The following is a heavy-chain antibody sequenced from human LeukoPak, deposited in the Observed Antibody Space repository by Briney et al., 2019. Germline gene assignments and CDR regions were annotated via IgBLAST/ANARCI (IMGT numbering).Heavy chain of an antibody. V-gene: IGHV4-34*01. J-gene: IGHJ6*03. CDR2: INHSGST. CDR3: ARAKGRYYYYMDV. Sequence: SETLSLTCAVYGGSFSGYYWSWIRQPPGKGLEWIGEINHSGSTNYNPSLKSRVTISVDTSKNQFSLKLSSVTAADTAVYYCARAKGRYYYYMDVWGKGTTVTISS. CDR1: GGSFSGYY.